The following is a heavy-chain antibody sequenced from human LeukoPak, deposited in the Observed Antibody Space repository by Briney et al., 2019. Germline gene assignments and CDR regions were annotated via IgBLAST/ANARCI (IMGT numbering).Heavy chain of an antibody. CDR1: GVSLSSYY. CDR3: ARERIRPSLGSDAFDI. V-gene: IGHV4-59*12. J-gene: IGHJ3*02. CDR2: MYSSGST. Sequence: PSETLSLTCTVSGVSLSSYYWSWIRQPPGKGLEWIGYMYSSGSTNYTPSLKSRVTISGDTSKNQFSLKLTSVTAADTAVYYCARERIRPSLGSDAFDIWGQGTMVTVSS. D-gene: IGHD3-3*02.